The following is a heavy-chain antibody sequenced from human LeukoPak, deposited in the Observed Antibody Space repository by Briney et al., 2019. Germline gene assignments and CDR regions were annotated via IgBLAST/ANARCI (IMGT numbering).Heavy chain of an antibody. D-gene: IGHD3-3*01. CDR3: ARDPGLRLDS. J-gene: IGHJ4*02. CDR1: GFSLSNYA. CDR2: IWYDGSNE. V-gene: IGHV3-33*01. Sequence: TGGSLRLSCAAFGFSLSNYAMHWVRQTPGKGLEWVAVIWYDGSNEYYSEFVKGRFAISRDTSRNTLYLQMNNVRAEDTAVYFCARDPGLRLDSWGQGTLVTVS.